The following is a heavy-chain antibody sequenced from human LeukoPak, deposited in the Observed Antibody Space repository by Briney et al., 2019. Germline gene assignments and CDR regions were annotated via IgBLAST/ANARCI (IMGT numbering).Heavy chain of an antibody. CDR3: ARDGGWLQTQNHYYYHGMDV. CDR2: ILPIFDMA. Sequence: SVRVSCKASGGTLSTYAITWVRQAPGQGLEWMGRILPIFDMANYAQKFQGRVTITADKSTRTAYMELSSLRSDDTAVYYCARDGGWLQTQNHYYYHGMDVWGQGTTVTVSS. CDR1: GGTLSTYA. V-gene: IGHV1-69*04. D-gene: IGHD5-24*01. J-gene: IGHJ6*02.